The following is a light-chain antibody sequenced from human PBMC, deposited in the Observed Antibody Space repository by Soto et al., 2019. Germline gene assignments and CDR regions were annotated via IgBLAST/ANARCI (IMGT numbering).Light chain of an antibody. Sequence: DIQMTQSPSTLSASVGDRVTITCRASQTINRWLAWYQQKPGVVPKLLIYKASVLESGVPSRFSGSGSGTEFTLTISRLQPEDVATYYCQHWSFGQGTKVEI. CDR3: QHWS. CDR1: QTINRW. CDR2: KAS. J-gene: IGKJ1*01. V-gene: IGKV1-5*03.